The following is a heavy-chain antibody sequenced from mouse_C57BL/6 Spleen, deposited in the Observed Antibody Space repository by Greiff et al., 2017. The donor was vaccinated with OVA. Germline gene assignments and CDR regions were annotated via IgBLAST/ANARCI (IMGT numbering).Heavy chain of an antibody. Sequence: VQLQQSGPELVKPGDSVKISCKASGYSFTGYFMNWVMQSHGKSLEWIGRINPYNGDTFYNQKFKGKATLTVDKSSSTAHMELRSLTSEDSAVYYCARSYYGSSGYFDYWGQGTTLTVSS. CDR3: ARSYYGSSGYFDY. J-gene: IGHJ2*01. D-gene: IGHD1-1*01. V-gene: IGHV1-20*01. CDR1: GYSFTGYF. CDR2: INPYNGDT.